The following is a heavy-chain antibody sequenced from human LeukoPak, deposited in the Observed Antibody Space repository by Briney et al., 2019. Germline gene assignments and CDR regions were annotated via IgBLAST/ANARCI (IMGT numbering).Heavy chain of an antibody. Sequence: ASVKVSCKASGYTLTDYYMHWVRQAPGQGLEWMGWISAYNGNTNYAQKLQGRVTMTTDTSTSTAYMELRSLRSDDTAVYYCAREGGPHCSGGSCYYAFDIWGQGTMVTVSS. CDR2: ISAYNGNT. CDR3: AREGGPHCSGGSCYYAFDI. D-gene: IGHD2-15*01. CDR1: GYTLTDYY. V-gene: IGHV1-18*04. J-gene: IGHJ3*02.